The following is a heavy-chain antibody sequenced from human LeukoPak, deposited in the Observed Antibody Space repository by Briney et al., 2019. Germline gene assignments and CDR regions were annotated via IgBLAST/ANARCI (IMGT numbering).Heavy chain of an antibody. Sequence: GGSLRLSCAASGFTFSSYAMSWVRQASGKGLEWVSAISGSGGSTYYADSVKGRFTISRDNSKNTLYLQMNSLRAEDTAVYYCAKARRVVDHFDYWGQGTLVTVSS. CDR3: AKARRVVDHFDY. CDR1: GFTFSSYA. D-gene: IGHD2-15*01. J-gene: IGHJ4*02. V-gene: IGHV3-23*01. CDR2: ISGSGGST.